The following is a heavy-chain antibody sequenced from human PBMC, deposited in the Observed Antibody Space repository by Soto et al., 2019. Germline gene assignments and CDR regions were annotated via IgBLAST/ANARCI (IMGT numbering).Heavy chain of an antibody. CDR1: GGSMNSYY. V-gene: IGHV4-59*01. J-gene: IGHJ4*02. D-gene: IGHD5-12*01. CDR2: IYYSGST. Sequence: QVQLQESGPGLVKPSETLSLTCTVSGGSMNSYYWNWIRQPPGKGLEWIGYIYYSGSTNYNPSLKSRVTISGDTSKNQFTLKLSYVTAADTALYYCAREGLGDGYRNHFDYWGQGTLVTVSS. CDR3: AREGLGDGYRNHFDY.